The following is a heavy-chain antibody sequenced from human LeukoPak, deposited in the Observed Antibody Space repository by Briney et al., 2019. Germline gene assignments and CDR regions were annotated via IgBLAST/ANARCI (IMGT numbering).Heavy chain of an antibody. CDR3: ARDETGYSSXLPGXYFDX. CDR1: GGTFSSYA. Sequence: ASVKVSCKASGGTFSSYAISWVRQAPGQGLEWMGRIIPIFGTANYAQKFQGRVTITKYESTSTAYMELSSLRSEDTAVYYCARDETGYSSXLPGXYFDXXXQGXLVX. D-gene: IGHD6-19*01. CDR2: IIPIFGTA. V-gene: IGHV1-69*05. J-gene: IGHJ4*02.